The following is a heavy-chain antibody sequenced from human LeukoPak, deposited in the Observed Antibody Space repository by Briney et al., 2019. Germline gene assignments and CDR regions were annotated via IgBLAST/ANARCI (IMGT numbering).Heavy chain of an antibody. Sequence: GASVKVSCKASGYTFTSYGISWVRQAPGHGLEWMGWISAYNGNTNYAQKLQGRVTMTTDPSTSTAYMELRSLRSDDTAVYYCARDGRGYCSSTSCGSKRFFDPWGQGTLVTVSS. CDR2: ISAYNGNT. CDR3: ARDGRGYCSSTSCGSKRFFDP. V-gene: IGHV1-18*01. CDR1: GYTFTSYG. J-gene: IGHJ5*02. D-gene: IGHD2-2*01.